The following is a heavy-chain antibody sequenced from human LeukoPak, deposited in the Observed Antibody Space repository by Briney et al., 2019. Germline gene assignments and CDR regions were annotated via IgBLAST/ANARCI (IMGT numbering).Heavy chain of an antibody. V-gene: IGHV3-66*01. Sequence: GGSLRLSCAASGFTVSSNYMSWVRQAPGKGLKWVSVIYSGGSTYYADSVKGRFTISRDNSKNTLYLQMNSLRAEDTAVYYCARGLSSGWYEGYFDYWGQGTLVTVSS. CDR3: ARGLSSGWYEGYFDY. CDR1: GFTVSSNY. J-gene: IGHJ4*02. CDR2: IYSGGST. D-gene: IGHD6-19*01.